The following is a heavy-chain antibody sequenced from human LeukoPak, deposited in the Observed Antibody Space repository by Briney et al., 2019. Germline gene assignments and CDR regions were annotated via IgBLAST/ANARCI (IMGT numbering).Heavy chain of an antibody. D-gene: IGHD3-22*01. CDR2: VSWDGTA. CDR3: AKDLTYESSGSVIDN. Sequence: GGSLRPSCAASGFTFEDFTTHWVRQVPGKTLEWVSLVSWDGTAYYSDSVKGRFTISRDNGENSLYLQMDALRTEDTAFYYCAKDLTYESSGSVIDNWGLGTLVTVSS. J-gene: IGHJ4*02. V-gene: IGHV3-43*01. CDR1: GFTFEDFT.